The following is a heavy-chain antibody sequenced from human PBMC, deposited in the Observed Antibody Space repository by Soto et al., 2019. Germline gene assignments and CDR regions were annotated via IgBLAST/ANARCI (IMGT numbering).Heavy chain of an antibody. CDR2: SSAYNGNT. Sequence: QVQLVQSGAEVKKPGASVKVSCKTSGYTFATYGFSWVRQAPGQGREGMGWSSAYNGNTDYAQKFQGRVTMTTATSTSTAYMELGSLRSDDTAVYYCAGWPLVVGTAYYFDFWGQGTLVTVSS. D-gene: IGHD2-21*02. CDR1: GYTFATYG. J-gene: IGHJ4*02. V-gene: IGHV1-18*01. CDR3: AGWPLVVGTAYYFDF.